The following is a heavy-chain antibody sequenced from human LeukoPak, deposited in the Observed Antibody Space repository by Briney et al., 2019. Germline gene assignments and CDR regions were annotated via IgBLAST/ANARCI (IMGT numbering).Heavy chain of an antibody. CDR3: ARDRAPYCSGGSCLWH. CDR1: GGSISSYY. J-gene: IGHJ1*01. D-gene: IGHD2-15*01. CDR2: IYYSGST. Sequence: SETLSLTCTLSGGSISSYYWSWIRQPPGKGLEWIGYIYYSGSTNYNPSLKRRVTISVDTSKNQFSLKLSSVTAADTAVYYCARDRAPYCSGGSCLWHWGQGTLVTVSS. V-gene: IGHV4-59*01.